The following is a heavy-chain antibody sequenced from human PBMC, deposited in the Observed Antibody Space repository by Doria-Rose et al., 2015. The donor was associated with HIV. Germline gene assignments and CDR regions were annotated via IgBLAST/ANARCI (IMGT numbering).Heavy chain of an antibody. CDR2: IIPILDIV. Sequence: EVKKPGSSVKDSCEASGGTFSSYTISWVRQDPGQGLEWMGRIIPILDIVNYALRFQGRVTITADESTSTAYMEPSSLRSEDTAIYYCASQWERSSFDYWGQGTQVTVSS. J-gene: IGHJ4*02. D-gene: IGHD1-26*01. CDR1: GGTFSSYT. V-gene: IGHV1-69*02. CDR3: ASQWERSSFDY.